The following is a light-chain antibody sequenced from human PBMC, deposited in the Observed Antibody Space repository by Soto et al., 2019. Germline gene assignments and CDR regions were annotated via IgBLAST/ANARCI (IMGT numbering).Light chain of an antibody. J-gene: IGKJ1*01. CDR3: QQHSSSPWT. V-gene: IGKV3-20*01. Sequence: DIVLTQSPGTLSLSPGESAALSCRARPSVTSDYLVWYRQKPGQAPRPLIYAVSSRAAGIPDRFSGSGSGTDFTLTITRLEPEDSAVYYCQQHSSSPWTCGQGTRVEV. CDR2: AVS. CDR1: PSVTSDY.